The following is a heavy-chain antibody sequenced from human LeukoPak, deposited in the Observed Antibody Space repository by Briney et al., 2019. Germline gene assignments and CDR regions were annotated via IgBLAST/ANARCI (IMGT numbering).Heavy chain of an antibody. D-gene: IGHD1-26*01. V-gene: IGHV4-39*01. CDR3: VRRTSGSYSDY. CDR2: ISYSGSTT. J-gene: IGHJ4*02. Sequence: GSLRLSCAASGFTFSDYYMSWIRQPPGKGLEWIATISYSGSTTSYNPSLKSRVTISVDTSTNQFSLKLNSVTAADTAVYYCVRRTSGSYSDYWGQGTLVTVSS. CDR1: GFTFSDYY.